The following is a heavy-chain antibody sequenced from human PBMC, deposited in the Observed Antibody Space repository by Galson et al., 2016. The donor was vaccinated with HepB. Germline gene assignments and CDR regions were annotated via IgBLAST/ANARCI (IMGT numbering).Heavy chain of an antibody. CDR2: ISGYSGET. D-gene: IGHD2-15*01. J-gene: IGHJ4*02. Sequence: SVKVSCKASGYLFTKFGVAWVRQAPGQGLEWMGWISGYSGETAYAQSLQGRITVTADTSATTVYMELRSLQSEDTAMYYCARGNGVAAKYYFDFWGQGTLVTVSS. CDR1: GYLFTKFG. V-gene: IGHV1-18*04. CDR3: ARGNGVAAKYYFDF.